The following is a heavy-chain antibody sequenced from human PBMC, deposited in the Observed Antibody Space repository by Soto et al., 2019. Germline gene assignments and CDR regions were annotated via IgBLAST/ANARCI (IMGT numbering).Heavy chain of an antibody. D-gene: IGHD6-6*01. CDR3: AREDFASRPPPYYYYGMDV. V-gene: IGHV3-30-3*01. CDR2: VSYDGSLK. J-gene: IGHJ6*02. CDR1: GFTFRTSA. Sequence: PGGSLRLSCAASGFTFRTSAMHWVRQTPGKGLQWVAFVSYDGSLKYYADSVKGRFTISRDNSKNTVLLQMNNLRPEDTAVYYCAREDFASRPPPYYYYGMDVWGRGTTVTVSS.